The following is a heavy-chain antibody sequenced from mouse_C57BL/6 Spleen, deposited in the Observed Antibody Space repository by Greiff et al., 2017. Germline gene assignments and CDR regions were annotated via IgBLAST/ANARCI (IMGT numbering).Heavy chain of an antibody. CDR1: GYAFSSSW. J-gene: IGHJ4*01. Sequence: VQLQQSGPELVKPGASVKISCKASGYAFSSSWMNWVKQRPGKGLEWIGRIYPGDGDTNYNGKFKGKATLTADKSSSTAYMQLSSLTSEDSAVYFCARFGNWDAMDYWGQGTSVTVSS. V-gene: IGHV1-82*01. D-gene: IGHD4-1*01. CDR3: ARFGNWDAMDY. CDR2: IYPGDGDT.